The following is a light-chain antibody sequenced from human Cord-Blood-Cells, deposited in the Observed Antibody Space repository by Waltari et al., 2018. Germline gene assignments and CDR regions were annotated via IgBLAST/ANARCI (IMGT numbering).Light chain of an antibody. CDR1: PSVSSSY. CDR2: GAS. J-gene: IGKJ2*01. Sequence: IVLTHTPGTLSLSPGERTTLSCRASPSVSSSYLAWYQQKPGQDPSILIYGASSRATGIPDRFSGSGSGTDFTLTISRLEPEDFAVDYCQQYGSSPYTFGQGTKLEIK. V-gene: IGKV3-20*01. CDR3: QQYGSSPYT.